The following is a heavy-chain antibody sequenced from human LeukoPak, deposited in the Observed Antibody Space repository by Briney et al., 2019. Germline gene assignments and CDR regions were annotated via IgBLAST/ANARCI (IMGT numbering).Heavy chain of an antibody. CDR1: GFTFSSYW. CDR3: ARVGQQWLVPTFDY. V-gene: IGHV3-7*01. J-gene: IGHJ4*02. CDR2: IKQDGSEK. Sequence: GGSLRLSCAASGFTFSSYWMSWVRQAPGKGLEWVANIKQDGSEKYYVDSVKGRFTISRDNAKNSLYLQMNSLRAGDTAVYYCARVGQQWLVPTFDYWGQGTLVTVSS. D-gene: IGHD6-19*01.